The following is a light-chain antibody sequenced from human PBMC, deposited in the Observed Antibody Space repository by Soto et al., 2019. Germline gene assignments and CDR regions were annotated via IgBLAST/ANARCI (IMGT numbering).Light chain of an antibody. Sequence: EIVFTQSPGTLSLSPVQRASLSCKASESISRDYLAWYQQRLGQAPRLLIYGASSGATGIPDRFSGSGSGTGFTLTISRLEPEDFAVYYCQQYGSSPLTFGGGTKVDIK. CDR1: ESISRDY. V-gene: IGKV3-20*01. J-gene: IGKJ4*01. CDR2: GAS. CDR3: QQYGSSPLT.